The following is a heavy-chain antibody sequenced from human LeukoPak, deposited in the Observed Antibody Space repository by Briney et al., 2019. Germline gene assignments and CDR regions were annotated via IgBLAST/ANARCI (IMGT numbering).Heavy chain of an antibody. J-gene: IGHJ4*02. CDR3: SRGSGWLSVY. D-gene: IGHD6-19*01. CDR2: ISGGTT. Sequence: GGSLRLSCTASGFTFGDYLMSWFRQAPGKGLEWIGFISGGTTEYAAPVKGRFTISRDDSTSIAYLQMDSLTTEDTAVYYCSRGSGWLSVYWGQGTLVTVSS. V-gene: IGHV3-49*03. CDR1: GFTFGDYL.